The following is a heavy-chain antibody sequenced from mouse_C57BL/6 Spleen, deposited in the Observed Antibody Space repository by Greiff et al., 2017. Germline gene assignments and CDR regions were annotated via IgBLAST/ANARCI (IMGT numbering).Heavy chain of an antibody. CDR3: ARSYGQASYYFDY. J-gene: IGHJ2*01. CDR2: IHPNSGST. V-gene: IGHV1-64*01. D-gene: IGHD1-1*01. CDR1: GYTFTSYW. Sequence: QVQLQQPGAELVKPGASVKLSCKASGYTFTSYWMHWVKQRPGQGLEWIGMIHPNSGSTNYNEKFKSKATLTVDKSSSTAYMQLSSLTSEDSAVYYCARSYGQASYYFDYWGQGTTLTVSS.